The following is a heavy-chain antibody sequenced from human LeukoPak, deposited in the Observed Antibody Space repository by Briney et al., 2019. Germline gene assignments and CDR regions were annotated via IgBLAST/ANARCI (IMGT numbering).Heavy chain of an antibody. Sequence: PGGSLRLSCAAPGFTFSSYSMNWVRQAPGEGLEWVSSVSRRSSFIFYADSVQGRFTISRDDAKDSLFLQMNSLRAEDTAVYYCARVSDAYDYFFDYWGQGTLVTVSS. V-gene: IGHV3-21*01. D-gene: IGHD5-12*01. CDR3: ARVSDAYDYFFDY. J-gene: IGHJ4*02. CDR2: VSRRSSFI. CDR1: GFTFSSYS.